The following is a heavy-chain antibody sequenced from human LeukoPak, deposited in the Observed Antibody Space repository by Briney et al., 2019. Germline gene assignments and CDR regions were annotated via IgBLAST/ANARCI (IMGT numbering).Heavy chain of an antibody. CDR1: GFTFSSYG. CDR2: ISGSGGST. CDR3: AKGLFRGKGTTAFDI. J-gene: IGHJ3*02. Sequence: PGGSLRLSCAASGFTFSSYGMSWVRQAPGKGLEWVSAISGSGGSTYYADSVKGRFTISRDNSKNTLYLQMNSLRAEDTAVYYCAKGLFRGKGTTAFDIWGQGTMVTVSS. V-gene: IGHV3-23*01. D-gene: IGHD1-7*01.